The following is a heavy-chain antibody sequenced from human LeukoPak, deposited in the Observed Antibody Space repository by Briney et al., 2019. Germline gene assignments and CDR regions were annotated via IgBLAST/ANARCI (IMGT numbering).Heavy chain of an antibody. D-gene: IGHD6-13*01. CDR2: MNPNSGNT. Sequence: ASVKVSCKASGYTFTSYGISWVRQAPGQGLEWMGWMNPNSGNTGYAQKFQGRVTMTRNTSISTAYMELSSLRSEDTAVYYCARGHEQLVPWGQGTLVTVSS. V-gene: IGHV1-8*02. CDR3: ARGHEQLVP. CDR1: GYTFTSYG. J-gene: IGHJ5*02.